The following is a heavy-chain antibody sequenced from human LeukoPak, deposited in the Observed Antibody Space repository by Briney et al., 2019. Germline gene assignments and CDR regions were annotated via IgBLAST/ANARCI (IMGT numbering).Heavy chain of an antibody. D-gene: IGHD3-10*01. CDR1: GYTFTSYY. Sequence: ASVKVSCKASGYTFTSYYMHWVRQAPGQGLEWMGIINPSGGSTSYAQKFQGRVTMTRDTSTSTVYMELSSLRSEDTAVYYCARAGIGDLTSSGPNDHWGQGTLVTVSS. J-gene: IGHJ4*02. V-gene: IGHV1-46*01. CDR2: INPSGGST. CDR3: ARAGIGDLTSSGPNDH.